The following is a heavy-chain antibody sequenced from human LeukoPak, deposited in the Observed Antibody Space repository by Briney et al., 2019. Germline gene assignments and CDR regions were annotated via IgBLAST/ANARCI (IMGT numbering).Heavy chain of an antibody. Sequence: SETLSLTCGVSGGSLSNYFWTWIRQPPGKGLEWMGYIYSSGSTYYIPSLKSRVTISVDTSKNRFSLKLSTVTAADTAVYYCARRATGDAKFDYWGQGTLVTVSS. J-gene: IGHJ4*02. CDR1: GGSLSNYF. CDR3: ARRATGDAKFDY. D-gene: IGHD7-27*01. CDR2: IYSSGST. V-gene: IGHV4-59*12.